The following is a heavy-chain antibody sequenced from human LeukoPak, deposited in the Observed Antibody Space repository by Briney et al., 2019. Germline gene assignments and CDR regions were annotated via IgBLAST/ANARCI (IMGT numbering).Heavy chain of an antibody. V-gene: IGHV3-21*01. Sequence: GGSLRLSCAASGFTFSSYSMNWVRQAPGEGLEWVSSISSSSSYIYYADSVKGRFTISRDNAKNSLYLQMNSLRAEDTAVYYCARLYCSSTSCPDAFDIWGQGTMVTVSS. CDR2: ISSSSSYI. CDR1: GFTFSSYS. CDR3: ARLYCSSTSCPDAFDI. D-gene: IGHD2-2*01. J-gene: IGHJ3*02.